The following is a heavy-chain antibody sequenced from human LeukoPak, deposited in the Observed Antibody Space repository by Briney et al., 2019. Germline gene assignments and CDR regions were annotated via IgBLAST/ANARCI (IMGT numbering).Heavy chain of an antibody. J-gene: IGHJ5*02. CDR3: ARGNSGYSYPHGFDP. Sequence: SQTLSLTCAISGDSVSNNRATWNWIRQSPSRGLEWLGRTYYRSKWYNDYAVSVKSRITINPDTSKNQFSLKLSSVTAADTAVYYCARGNSGYSYPHGFDPWGQGTLVTVSS. CDR1: GDSVSNNRAT. D-gene: IGHD5-18*01. CDR2: TYYRSKWYN. V-gene: IGHV6-1*01.